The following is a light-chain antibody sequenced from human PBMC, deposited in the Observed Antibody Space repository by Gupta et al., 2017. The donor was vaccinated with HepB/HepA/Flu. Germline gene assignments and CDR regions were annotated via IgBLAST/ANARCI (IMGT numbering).Light chain of an antibody. CDR3: QQANRFLCT. CDR2: AAS. CDR1: HDITNW. Sequence: DIQMTQSPSSVSASVGDRVTITCRASHDITNWLAWYQQKPGKAPKLLIYAASSLQSGVPSKCSGSGSGTLFTLTISRLQPEDSATYFCQQANRFLCTFGPGTKVDIK. V-gene: IGKV1-12*01. J-gene: IGKJ3*01.